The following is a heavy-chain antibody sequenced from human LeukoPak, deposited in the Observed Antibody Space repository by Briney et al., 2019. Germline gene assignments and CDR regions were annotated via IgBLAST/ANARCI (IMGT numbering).Heavy chain of an antibody. Sequence: SETLSLTCAVYSGSFSADYWTWIHQPPGKGLEWIGEINHSGSTDYNPSLKSRVAISVDTSKKQFSLRLSSVTAADTAVYYCARGWVPYYFDSSTYPRDYYMDVWGKGTTVTVSS. V-gene: IGHV4-34*01. CDR1: SGSFSADY. J-gene: IGHJ6*03. D-gene: IGHD3-22*01. CDR3: ARGWVPYYFDSSTYPRDYYMDV. CDR2: INHSGST.